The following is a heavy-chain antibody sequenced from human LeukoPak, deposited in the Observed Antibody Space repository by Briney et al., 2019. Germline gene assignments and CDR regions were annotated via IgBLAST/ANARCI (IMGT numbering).Heavy chain of an antibody. CDR1: GYTFSDYY. V-gene: IGHV1-46*01. D-gene: IGHD6-19*01. CDR2: INPSGGSS. CDR3: ARAVAGIAFFDY. Sequence: ASVKVSCKASGYTFSDYYLHWVRQAPGQGLEWMGVINPSGGSSSSPQKFQGRVTLTRDTSTNTVYMDLSSLRSEDTAVYYCARAVAGIAFFDYWGQGTLITVSS. J-gene: IGHJ4*02.